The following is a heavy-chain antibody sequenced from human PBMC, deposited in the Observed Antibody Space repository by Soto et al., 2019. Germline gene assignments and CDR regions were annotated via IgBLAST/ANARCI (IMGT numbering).Heavy chain of an antibody. V-gene: IGHV1-2*02. J-gene: IGHJ5*02. D-gene: IGHD1-1*01. Sequence: QEQLVQSGTEVKKPGASVTVSCKSSGYTFTDFYLHWLRQAPGQRLEWVGWINPKTGDTKSSQKFQGRVNMSRDTSVSTAYIDLTSLTSDDTAMYYCATGTNGTTGWYHPWGQGTRVTVSS. CDR2: INPKTGDT. CDR3: ATGTNGTTGWYHP. CDR1: GYTFTDFY.